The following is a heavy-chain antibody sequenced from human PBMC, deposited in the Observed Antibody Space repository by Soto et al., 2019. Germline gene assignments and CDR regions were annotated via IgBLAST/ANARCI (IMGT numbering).Heavy chain of an antibody. CDR3: ARGVGSGTYYNQYNWFDP. Sequence: ASVKVSCKDSGYTFTSYDINWVRQATGQGLEWKGWMNPNSGNTGYAQKLQGRVTMTTDTSTSTAYMELRSLRSDDTAVYYCARGVGSGTYYNQYNWFDPWGQGTLVTVSS. J-gene: IGHJ5*02. CDR2: MNPNSGNT. CDR1: GYTFTSYD. V-gene: IGHV1-8*01. D-gene: IGHD3-10*01.